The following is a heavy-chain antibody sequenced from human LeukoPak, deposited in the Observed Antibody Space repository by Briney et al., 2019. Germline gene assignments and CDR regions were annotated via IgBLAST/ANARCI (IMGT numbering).Heavy chain of an antibody. CDR2: VSADGTRT. D-gene: IGHD4-23*01. CDR1: GFTFDNYA. Sequence: GGSLRLSCAPSGFTFDNYAMHWVRQAPGKGLEWVSLVSADGTRTSYADSVKGRFTISRDNSKNSLYLQMNSLRTEDTALYYCAKDPDYGGNSRYGMDVWGQGTLVTVS. CDR3: AKDPDYGGNSRYGMDV. J-gene: IGHJ6*02. V-gene: IGHV3-43*02.